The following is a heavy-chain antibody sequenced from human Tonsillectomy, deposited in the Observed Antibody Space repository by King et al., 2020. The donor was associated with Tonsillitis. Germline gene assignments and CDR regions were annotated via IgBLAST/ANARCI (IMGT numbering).Heavy chain of an antibody. Sequence: QLVQAGAEVKKPGDSVKVSCKASGYTFTSYYMHWVRQAPGQGLEWMGIINPSGGSTSYAQKFQGRVTMTRVTSTSTVYMELSSLRSEDTAVYCCANDGVEMATIIALVLNYWGQGTLVTVSS. CDR2: INPSGGST. D-gene: IGHD5-24*01. J-gene: IGHJ4*02. V-gene: IGHV1-46*03. CDR3: ANDGVEMATIIALVLNY. CDR1: GYTFTSYY.